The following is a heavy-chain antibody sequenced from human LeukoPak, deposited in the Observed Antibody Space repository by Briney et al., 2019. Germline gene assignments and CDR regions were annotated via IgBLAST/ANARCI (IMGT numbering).Heavy chain of an antibody. V-gene: IGHV4-59*08. D-gene: IGHD3-22*01. CDR2: IYYSGNT. Sequence: SETLSLTCTASGGSISSYFWSWIRQPPGKGLEWIGYIYYSGNTNYNPSLKSRVTISVDTSKNQFSLKLSSVTAADTAVYYCARHRSTYDSSGYSPLYYFDYWGQGTLVTVSS. J-gene: IGHJ4*02. CDR1: GGSISSYF. CDR3: ARHRSTYDSSGYSPLYYFDY.